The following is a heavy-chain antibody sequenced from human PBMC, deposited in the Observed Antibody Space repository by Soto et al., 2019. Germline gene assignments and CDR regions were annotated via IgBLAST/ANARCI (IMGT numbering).Heavy chain of an antibody. Sequence: QVQLVQSGAEVSKPGASVKISCRSSGYTFTAYSMHWVRQAPGQGLEWMGVVNPSGGSAHYAQSFEGRVTLTRDTSTSTFYMELSSLRSEDTAVYYCAREENCRGGTCYSEYFHHWGQGTLVTDSS. D-gene: IGHD2-15*01. CDR1: GYTFTAYS. J-gene: IGHJ1*01. CDR3: AREENCRGGTCYSEYFHH. CDR2: VNPSGGSA. V-gene: IGHV1-46*01.